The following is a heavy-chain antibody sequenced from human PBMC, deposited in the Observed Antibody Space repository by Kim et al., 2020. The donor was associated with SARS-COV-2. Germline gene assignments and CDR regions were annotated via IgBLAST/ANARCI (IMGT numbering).Heavy chain of an antibody. CDR2: ISWNSGSI. J-gene: IGHJ4*02. CDR3: AKDIQTEMATISLWY. D-gene: IGHD5-12*01. CDR1: GFTFDDYA. V-gene: IGHV3-9*01. Sequence: GGSLRLSCAASGFTFDDYAMHWVRQAPGKGLEWVSGISWNSGSIGYADSVKGRFTISRDNAKNSLYLQMNSLRAEDTALYYCAKDIQTEMATISLWYWGQGTLVTVSS.